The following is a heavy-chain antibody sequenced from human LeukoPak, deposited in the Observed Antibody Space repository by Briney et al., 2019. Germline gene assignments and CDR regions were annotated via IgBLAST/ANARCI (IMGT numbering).Heavy chain of an antibody. CDR3: TTDFSVFNNIVVVPASRFGRFDP. CDR1: GFTFSNAW. D-gene: IGHD2-2*01. CDR2: IKSKTDGGTT. V-gene: IGHV3-15*01. Sequence: PGGSLRLSCAASGFTFSNAWMSWVRQAPGKGLEWVGRIKSKTDGGTTDYAAPVKGRFTISRDDSKNTLYLQMNSLKTEDTAVYYCTTDFSVFNNIVVVPASRFGRFDPWGQGTLVTVSS. J-gene: IGHJ5*02.